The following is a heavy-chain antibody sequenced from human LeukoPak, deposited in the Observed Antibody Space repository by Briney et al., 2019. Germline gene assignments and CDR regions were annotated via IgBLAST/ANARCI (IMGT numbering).Heavy chain of an antibody. CDR3: AKGSLRDSYNYGGYFDY. D-gene: IGHD5-24*01. V-gene: IGHV3-30*18. CDR1: GFTFSKYG. Sequence: GGPLRLSCAASGFTFSKYGMHWLRQAPGKGLEGLAITSYDGNNNYYAHSVKGRFTISRDNSKNTLYLQMNSLRAEDTAVYYCAKGSLRDSYNYGGYFDYWGQGTLVTVSS. CDR2: TSYDGNNN. J-gene: IGHJ4*02.